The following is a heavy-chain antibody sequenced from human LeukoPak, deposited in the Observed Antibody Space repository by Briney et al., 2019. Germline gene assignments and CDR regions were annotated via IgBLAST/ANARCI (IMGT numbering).Heavy chain of an antibody. V-gene: IGHV4-59*12. CDR1: GGSISSYY. J-gene: IGHJ3*02. CDR3: ARDLAGPRTRAYDSSGYYVGDAFDI. D-gene: IGHD3-22*01. CDR2: IYYSGST. Sequence: PSETLSLTCTVSGGSISSYYWSWIRQPPGKGLEWIGYIYYSGSTNYNPSLKSRVTISVDTSKNQFSLKLSSVTAADTAVYYCARDLAGPRTRAYDSSGYYVGDAFDIWGQGTMVTVSS.